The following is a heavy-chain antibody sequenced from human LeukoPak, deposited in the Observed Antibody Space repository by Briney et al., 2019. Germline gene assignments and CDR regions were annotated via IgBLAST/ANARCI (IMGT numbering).Heavy chain of an antibody. D-gene: IGHD2-2*01. CDR1: GYTFTDYY. V-gene: IGHV1-2*02. CDR3: ARSSRYCSSTSCYFVQ. J-gene: IGHJ4*02. Sequence: ASVKVSCKASGYTFTDYYMHWVRQAPGQGIEWMGWINPNSGGTNYAQKFQGRVTMTRDTSISTAYMELSGLRSDDTAVYYRARSSRYCSSTSCYFVQWGQGTLVTVSS. CDR2: INPNSGGT.